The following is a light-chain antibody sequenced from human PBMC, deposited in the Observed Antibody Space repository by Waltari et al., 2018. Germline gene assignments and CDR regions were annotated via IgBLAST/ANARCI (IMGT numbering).Light chain of an antibody. CDR2: AAS. CDR1: QGISNS. CDR3: QQSYSNPPWT. Sequence: DIQMTQSPSSLSASVGDRVTITCRASQGISNSLAWYQQKPGTAPKLLLYAASRLESGGPSRFSGSGSGTDYTLTISSLQPEDFATYYCQQSYSNPPWTFGQGTKVEIK. V-gene: IGKV1-NL1*01. J-gene: IGKJ1*01.